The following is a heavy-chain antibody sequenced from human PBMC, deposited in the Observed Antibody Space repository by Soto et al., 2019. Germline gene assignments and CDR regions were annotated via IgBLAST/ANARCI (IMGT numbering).Heavy chain of an antibody. J-gene: IGHJ4*02. V-gene: IGHV3-23*04. Sequence: EVQLVESGGGLVKPGGSLRLSCAASGFTFSSYSMNWVRQAPGKGLEWVSSISSSGGSTYYADSVKGRFTISRDNSKNTLYLQMNSLRAEDTAVYYCARLSRSPPAGGFDYWGQGTLVTVSS. CDR3: ARLSRSPPAGGFDY. D-gene: IGHD1-26*01. CDR2: ISSSGGST. CDR1: GFTFSSYS.